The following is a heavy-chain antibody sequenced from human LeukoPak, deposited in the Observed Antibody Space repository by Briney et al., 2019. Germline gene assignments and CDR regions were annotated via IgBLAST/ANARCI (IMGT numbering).Heavy chain of an antibody. CDR1: GGTFSSYT. J-gene: IGHJ6*03. Sequence: SVKVSCKASGGTFSSYTISWVRQAPGQGLEWMGGIIPIFGTSNYALKFQGRVTITADKSTSTAYMELSGLRSEDTAVYYCARNRRLFGEITGSYYYMDVWGKGTTVTVSS. CDR2: IIPIFGTS. CDR3: ARNRRLFGEITGSYYYMDV. D-gene: IGHD3-10*01. V-gene: IGHV1-69*06.